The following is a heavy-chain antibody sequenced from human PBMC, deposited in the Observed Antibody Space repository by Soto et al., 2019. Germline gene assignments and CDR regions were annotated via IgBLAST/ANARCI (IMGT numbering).Heavy chain of an antibody. CDR1: GVSFNNNG. V-gene: IGHV1-69*01. J-gene: IGHJ6*02. D-gene: IGHD3-10*01. CDR3: ARVLYYGSGSDAPYGMDV. CDR2: VSPPFRTS. Sequence: QVQLVQSGAEVKKTGSSVKVSCKTSGVSFNNNGICWVRQAPGHGLEWMGGVSPPFRTSNYARKFQGRISITADASTGTVNMELSSLTSEDTAQYYCARVLYYGSGSDAPYGMDVWGQGTTVNVSS.